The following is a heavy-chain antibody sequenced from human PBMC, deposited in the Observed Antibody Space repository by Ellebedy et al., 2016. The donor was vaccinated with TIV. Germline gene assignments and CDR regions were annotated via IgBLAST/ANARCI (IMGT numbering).Heavy chain of an antibody. CDR3: GRDYWGSIDY. V-gene: IGHV4-59*01. CDR2: VSVNGSD. CDR1: GGSFTNYA. D-gene: IGHD3-10*01. J-gene: IGHJ4*02. Sequence: GSLRLXXTVSGGSFTNYAWGWIRQPPGKRLEWIAYVSVNGSDNFNPSLKSRVTMSLDTSKKQLSLNLRSVSAADTAIYFCGRDYWGSIDYWGQGILVTVSS.